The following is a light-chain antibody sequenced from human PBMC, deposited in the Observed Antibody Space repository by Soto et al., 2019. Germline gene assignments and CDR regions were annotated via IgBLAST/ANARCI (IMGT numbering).Light chain of an antibody. J-gene: IGKJ5*01. V-gene: IGKV3-11*01. Sequence: EIVLTQSPATLSLSPGERATLSCRASQSVISYLAWYQQKPGQVPRLLIYDTSNRATGIPARFSGSGSGTDFTLTISSLEPEDFAVYYCQQRYRWPPITFGQGTRLEIK. CDR3: QQRYRWPPIT. CDR1: QSVISY. CDR2: DTS.